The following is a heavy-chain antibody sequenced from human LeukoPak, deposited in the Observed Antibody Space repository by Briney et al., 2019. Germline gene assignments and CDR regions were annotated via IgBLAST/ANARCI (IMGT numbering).Heavy chain of an antibody. D-gene: IGHD2-2*01. CDR2: IYTSGST. Sequence: SQTLSLTCTVSGGSISSGSYYWSWIRQPAGKGLEWIGRIYTSGSTNYNPSLKSRVTISVDTSKNQFSLKLSSVTAADTAVYYCARDRDIVVVPAAISRGYYYYYMDVWGKGTTVTISS. CDR3: ARDRDIVVVPAAISRGYYYYYMDV. CDR1: GGSISSGSYY. V-gene: IGHV4-61*02. J-gene: IGHJ6*03.